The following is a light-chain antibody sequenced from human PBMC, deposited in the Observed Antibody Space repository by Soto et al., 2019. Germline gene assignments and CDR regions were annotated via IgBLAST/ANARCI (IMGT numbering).Light chain of an antibody. Sequence: EIVLTQSPATLSVSPGESATLSCRASQSISSNLAWYQQKPGQSPRLLIYGASSRATGVPVRFSGSGSGVASTLTIRGLQSEDFAVYHCQQYNQWPGKFGQGTKV. CDR3: QQYNQWPGK. J-gene: IGKJ1*01. V-gene: IGKV3-15*01. CDR2: GAS. CDR1: QSISSN.